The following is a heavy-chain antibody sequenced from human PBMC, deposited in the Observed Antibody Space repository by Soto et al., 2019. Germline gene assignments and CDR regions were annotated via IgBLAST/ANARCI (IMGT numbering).Heavy chain of an antibody. CDR1: GFTFSNYA. V-gene: IGHV3-23*01. Sequence: LRLSCAASGFTFSNYAMSWVRQAPGKGLEWVSAISGSGGSTYYADSVKGRFTISRDNSKNTLYLQMNSLRAEDTAIYYCAKRSSDYYDSSGYEDFFDYWGQGTLVTVSS. D-gene: IGHD3-22*01. CDR3: AKRSSDYYDSSGYEDFFDY. J-gene: IGHJ4*02. CDR2: ISGSGGST.